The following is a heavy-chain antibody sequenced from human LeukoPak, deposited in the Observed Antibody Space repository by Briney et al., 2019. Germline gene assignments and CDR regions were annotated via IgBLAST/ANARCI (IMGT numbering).Heavy chain of an antibody. J-gene: IGHJ4*02. D-gene: IGHD6-13*01. V-gene: IGHV4-4*07. CDR1: GASISSYY. CDR3: ARDPTRGPYSGLSSYFDY. CDR2: IYSSGST. Sequence: SETLSLTCTVSGASISSYYWSWIRQPAGKRLEWIGRIYSSGSTNSNPSLKSRATMSVDTSKNQYSLKLSSVTAADTCVYCCARDPTRGPYSGLSSYFDYWGQGILVTVSS.